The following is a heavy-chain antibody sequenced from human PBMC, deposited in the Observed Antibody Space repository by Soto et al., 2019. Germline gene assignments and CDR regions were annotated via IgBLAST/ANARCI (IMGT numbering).Heavy chain of an antibody. J-gene: IGHJ4*02. CDR3: AREKVGTAFFDN. D-gene: IGHD1-1*01. V-gene: IGHV4-38-2*02. CDR1: GFAISRGYY. CDR2: IYPSVSS. Sequence: SETLSLTCSVSGFAISRGYYWSWVRQPPGKGLEWIGSIYPSVSSYHNPSLATRLRLSIDTSKNQFTLNLTSVTAADTALYFCAREKVGTAFFDNWGQGIQVTVSS.